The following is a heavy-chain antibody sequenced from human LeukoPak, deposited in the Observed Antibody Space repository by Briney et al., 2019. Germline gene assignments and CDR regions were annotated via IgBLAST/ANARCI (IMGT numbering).Heavy chain of an antibody. V-gene: IGHV4-34*01. D-gene: IGHD2-2*01. J-gene: IGHJ4*02. CDR1: GGSFSGYY. CDR3: ARLGSRCSSTSCHGGGY. CDR2: INHSGST. Sequence: SETLSLTCAVYGGSFSGYYWSWIRQPPGKGLEWIGEINHSGSTNYNPSLKSRVTISVDTSKNQFPLKLSSVTAADTAVYYCARLGSRCSSTSCHGGGYWGQGTLVTVSS.